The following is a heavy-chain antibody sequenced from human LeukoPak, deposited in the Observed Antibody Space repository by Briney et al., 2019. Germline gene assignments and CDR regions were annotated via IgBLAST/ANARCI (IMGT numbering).Heavy chain of an antibody. Sequence: ASVKVSCKASGYTFTSYYIHWVRQAPGQGLEWMGLINPSGGSTNYAQKFQGRVTMTEDTSTDTAYMELSSLRSEDTAVYYCATDLTQYQLLNYGMDVWGQGTTVTVSS. V-gene: IGHV1-46*01. CDR3: ATDLTQYQLLNYGMDV. CDR2: INPSGGST. J-gene: IGHJ6*02. D-gene: IGHD2-2*01. CDR1: GYTFTSYY.